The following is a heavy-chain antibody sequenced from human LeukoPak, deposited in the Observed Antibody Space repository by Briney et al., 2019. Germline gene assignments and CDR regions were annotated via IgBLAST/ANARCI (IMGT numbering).Heavy chain of an antibody. CDR1: GFTVSTNY. CDR2: IYSSGRT. J-gene: IGHJ4*02. V-gene: IGHV3-66*01. Sequence: GGSLRLSCAASGFTVSTNYVSWVRQAPGKGLEWVSVIYSSGRTYYADSVKGRFTISRDNSKNTLYLQMNSLRAEDTALYYCARESNSGYYLSYWGQGTLVAVSS. CDR3: ARESNSGYYLSY. D-gene: IGHD3-22*01.